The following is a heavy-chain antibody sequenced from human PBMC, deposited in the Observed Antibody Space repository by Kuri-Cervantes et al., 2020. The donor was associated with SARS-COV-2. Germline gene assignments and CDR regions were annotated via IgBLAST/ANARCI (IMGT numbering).Heavy chain of an antibody. J-gene: IGHJ6*03. CDR1: GESFIGYY. CDR3: ARGELGACYYYMDV. D-gene: IGHD3-16*01. CDR2: VNHRGST. Sequence: SQTLSLTCAFYGESFIGYYWNWIRQSPGKGLEWIGEVNHRGSTNYNPSLKSRVTISVDTSSKQFSLHLGSVTAADTAVYYCARGELGACYYYMDVWGKGTTVTVSS. V-gene: IGHV4-34*01.